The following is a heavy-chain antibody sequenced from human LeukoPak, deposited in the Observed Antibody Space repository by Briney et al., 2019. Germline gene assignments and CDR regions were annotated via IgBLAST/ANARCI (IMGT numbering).Heavy chain of an antibody. CDR3: ARGAQQWPSNYLYYFDY. V-gene: IGHV3-74*01. D-gene: IGHD6-19*01. CDR1: GFTFSSYW. J-gene: IGHJ4*02. CDR2: INSDGSST. Sequence: PGGSLRLPCAASGFTFSSYWMHWVRQAPGKGLVWVSRINSDGSSTSYADSVKGRFTISRDNAKNTLYLQMNSLRAEDTAVYYCARGAQQWPSNYLYYFDYWGQGTLVTVSS.